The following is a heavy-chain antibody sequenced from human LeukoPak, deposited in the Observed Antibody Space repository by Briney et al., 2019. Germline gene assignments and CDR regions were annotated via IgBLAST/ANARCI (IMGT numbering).Heavy chain of an antibody. J-gene: IGHJ4*02. V-gene: IGHV1-2*02. CDR2: INPNSGGT. CDR1: VYTFTCYY. D-gene: IGHD1-26*01. CDR3: ARDDTWAFDY. Sequence: ASVTVSFTSSVYTFTCYYMHWVRQAPGQGQEWKGWINPNSGGTNYAQKFQGRVTMTRDTSISTAYMELSRLRSDDTAVYYCARDDTWAFDYWGQGTLVTVSS.